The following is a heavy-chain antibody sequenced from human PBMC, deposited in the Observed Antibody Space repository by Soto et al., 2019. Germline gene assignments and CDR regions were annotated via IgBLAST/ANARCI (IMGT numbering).Heavy chain of an antibody. J-gene: IGHJ4*02. CDR3: ARGVRGHDGYYFDY. CDR1: GGSISSYY. D-gene: IGHD3-10*01. Sequence: SETLSLTCTVSGGSISSYYWGWIRQPPGKGLEWIGYIYYSGSTNYNLSLKSRVTISVDTSKNQFSLKLSSVTAADTAVYYCARGVRGHDGYYFDYWGQGTLVTVSS. CDR2: IYYSGST. V-gene: IGHV4-59*01.